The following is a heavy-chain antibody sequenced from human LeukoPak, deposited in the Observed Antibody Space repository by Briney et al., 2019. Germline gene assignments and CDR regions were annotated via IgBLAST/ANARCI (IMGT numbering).Heavy chain of an antibody. Sequence: SVSLSLTCTVSGGSINSSSNQWGWLRQPPGKRLEWIGSISYSGNSYYEPSLKSRVTVSVDTSKEQFSLKLSSVTAADTAVYFCAKIPIVIVPAYFDSWGQGTLVTVSS. J-gene: IGHJ4*02. V-gene: IGHV4-39*01. CDR3: AKIPIVIVPAYFDS. D-gene: IGHD2-2*01. CDR2: ISYSGNS. CDR1: GGSINSSSNQ.